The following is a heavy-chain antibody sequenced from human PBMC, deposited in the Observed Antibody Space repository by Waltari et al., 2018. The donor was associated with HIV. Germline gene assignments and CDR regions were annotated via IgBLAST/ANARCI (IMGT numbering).Heavy chain of an antibody. CDR2: IFFTWRT. D-gene: IGHD3-22*01. V-gene: IGHV4-4*02. J-gene: IGHJ3*02. Sequence: QVQLPESGPGLVQPSGTLSLTCGVSGGSLSSSKRWTWVRQPLGMGLEWIGEIFFTWRTNYKSSLKSRVSISVDKSKHEFCLKLNSLTAADAAVYFCARGAYYYERSGSSRAFDIWGQGTMVIVSS. CDR1: GGSLSSSKR. CDR3: ARGAYYYERSGSSRAFDI.